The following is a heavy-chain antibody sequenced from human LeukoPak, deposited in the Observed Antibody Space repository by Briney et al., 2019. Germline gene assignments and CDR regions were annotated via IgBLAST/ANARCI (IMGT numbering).Heavy chain of an antibody. CDR3: ATGGRITMIVVRYFDY. D-gene: IGHD3-22*01. CDR2: IYYSGST. V-gene: IGHV4-39*01. CDR1: GGSNSSSSFY. J-gene: IGHJ4*02. Sequence: SETLSLTCTVSGGSNSSSSFYWGWIRQPPGKGLEWIGRIYYSGSTYYNPSLKSRVTISVDTSKNQFSLKLSSVTAADTAVYYCATGGRITMIVVRYFDYWGQGTLVTVSS.